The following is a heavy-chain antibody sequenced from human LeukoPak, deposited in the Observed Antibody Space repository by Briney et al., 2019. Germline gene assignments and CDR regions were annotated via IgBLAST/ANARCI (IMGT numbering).Heavy chain of an antibody. CDR1: GGSFKTYW. CDR3: ARRLGYCSGGSCYGTGSWFDP. CDR2: IYYSGST. D-gene: IGHD2-15*01. J-gene: IGHJ5*02. V-gene: IGHV4-39*01. Sequence: TPSETLSLTCAVYGGSFKTYWWSWIRQPPGKGLEWIGSIYYSGSTYYNPSLKSRVTISVDTSKNQFSLKLSSVTAADTAVYYCARRLGYCSGGSCYGTGSWFDPWGQGTLVTVSS.